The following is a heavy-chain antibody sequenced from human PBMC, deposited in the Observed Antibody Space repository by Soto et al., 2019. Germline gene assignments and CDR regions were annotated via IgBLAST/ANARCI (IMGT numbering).Heavy chain of an antibody. J-gene: IGHJ4*02. CDR3: AMGTASGWYSGPLADY. D-gene: IGHD6-19*01. V-gene: IGHV5-51*01. CDR1: GYSFTIYC. Sequence: RGESLKISCKGSGYSFTIYCIGWVLQMPWKGLEWMGIIYPGDSDTRYSPSFQGQVTISADKSISTAYLQWSSLKASDTAMYYCAMGTASGWYSGPLADYWGQGTLVTVSS. CDR2: IYPGDSDT.